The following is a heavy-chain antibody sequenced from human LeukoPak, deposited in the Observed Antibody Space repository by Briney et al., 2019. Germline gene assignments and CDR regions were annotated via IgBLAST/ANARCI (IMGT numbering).Heavy chain of an antibody. CDR2: IYYSGST. Sequence: PSETLSLTCTVSGGSVSSGSYYWSWIRQPPGKGLEWIGYIYYSGSTNYNPSLKSRVTISVDTSKNQFSLKLSSVTAADTAVYYCARVTTMIVVVSPVYYFDYWGQGTLVTVSS. CDR1: GGSVSSGSYY. D-gene: IGHD3-22*01. CDR3: ARVTTMIVVVSPVYYFDY. V-gene: IGHV4-61*01. J-gene: IGHJ4*02.